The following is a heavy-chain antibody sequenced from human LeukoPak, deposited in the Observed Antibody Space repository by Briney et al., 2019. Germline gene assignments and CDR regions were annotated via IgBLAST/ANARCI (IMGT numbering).Heavy chain of an antibody. V-gene: IGHV1-69*13. CDR1: GYTFTGYY. J-gene: IGHJ4*02. CDR3: ARGPYDILTGYLSSYFDY. D-gene: IGHD3-9*01. Sequence: ASVKVSCKASGYTFTGYYMHWVRQAPGQGLEWMGGIIPIFGTANYAQKFQGRVTITADESTSTAYMELSSLRSEDTAVYYCARGPYDILTGYLSSYFDYWGQGTLVTVSS. CDR2: IIPIFGTA.